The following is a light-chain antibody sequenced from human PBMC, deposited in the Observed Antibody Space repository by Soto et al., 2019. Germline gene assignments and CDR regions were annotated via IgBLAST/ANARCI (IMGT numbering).Light chain of an antibody. CDR3: SSYAGINNLGV. CDR2: EVY. J-gene: IGLJ1*01. V-gene: IGLV2-8*01. Sequence: QSALTRHPSASGSPGQSVTISCTGTSSDVGGYKYVSWYQQHPGKAPKLMIFEVYKRPSGVPDRFSGSKSGNTASLTVSGLQAEDEADYYCSSYAGINNLGVFGTGTKLTVL. CDR1: SSDVGGYKY.